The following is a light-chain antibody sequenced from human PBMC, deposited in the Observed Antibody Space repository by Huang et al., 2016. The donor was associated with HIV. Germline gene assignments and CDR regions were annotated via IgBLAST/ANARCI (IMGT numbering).Light chain of an antibody. CDR3: QQYGSSLP. J-gene: IGKJ4*01. Sequence: EIVLTQSPGTLSLSPGERATLSCRASQSVSSSYLAWYHKKPGQAPRRLIYGASSRATGIPDRFSGSGSGTDFTLTISRLEPEDFAVYYCQQYGSSLPFGGGTKVEIK. CDR1: QSVSSSY. V-gene: IGKV3-20*01. CDR2: GAS.